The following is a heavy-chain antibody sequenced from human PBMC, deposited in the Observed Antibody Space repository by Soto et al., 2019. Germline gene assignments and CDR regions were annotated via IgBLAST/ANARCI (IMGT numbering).Heavy chain of an antibody. V-gene: IGHV4-39*01. CDR1: GGSISSNNYY. D-gene: IGHD6-13*01. J-gene: IGHJ4*02. CDR3: ARQIAGSSWYGGLDY. Sequence: SETLSLTCTVSGGSISSNNYYWAWLRQSQGKGLEWIGYSYYSGSTNYNPSLKSRVTISVDTSKNQFSLKLSSVTAADTAVYYCARQIAGSSWYGGLDYWGQGTLVTVSS. CDR2: SYYSGST.